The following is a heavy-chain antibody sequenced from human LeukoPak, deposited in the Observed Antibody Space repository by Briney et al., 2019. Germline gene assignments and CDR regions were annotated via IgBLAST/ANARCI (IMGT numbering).Heavy chain of an antibody. CDR3: ARDYFDSGAFYSDAFDI. CDR1: GFTFSSYS. CDR2: ISSSSSYI. V-gene: IGHV3-21*01. D-gene: IGHD3-22*01. Sequence: GGSLRLSCAASGFTFSSYSMNWVRQAPGKGLEWVSSISSSSSYIYYADSVKGRFTISRDNTKNSLDLQMNSLRAEDTAVYYCARDYFDSGAFYSDAFDIWGQGTMVTVSS. J-gene: IGHJ3*02.